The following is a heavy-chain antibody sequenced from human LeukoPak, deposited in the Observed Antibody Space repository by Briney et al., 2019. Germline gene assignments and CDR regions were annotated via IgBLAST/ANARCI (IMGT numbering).Heavy chain of an antibody. CDR2: IKQDGSEK. D-gene: IGHD3-10*01. CDR3: ARGGGSFDY. Sequence: GGSLRLSCAASGFTFSDYYMSWIRQAPGKGLEWVANIKQDGSEKYYVDSVKGRFTISRDNAKNSLYLQMNSLRAEDTAVFYCARGGGSFDYWGQGTLVTVSS. V-gene: IGHV3-7*01. J-gene: IGHJ4*02. CDR1: GFTFSDYY.